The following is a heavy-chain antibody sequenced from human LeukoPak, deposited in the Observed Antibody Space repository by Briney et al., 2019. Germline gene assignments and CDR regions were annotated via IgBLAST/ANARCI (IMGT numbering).Heavy chain of an antibody. CDR3: ARSPGIIAFDI. CDR1: GFTVSSNY. J-gene: IGHJ3*02. D-gene: IGHD3-16*01. Sequence: GGSLRLSCAASGFTVSSNYMSWVRQAPGKGLEWVSSISSSSSYIYYADSVKGRFTISRDNAKNSLYLQMNSLRAEDTAVYYCARSPGIIAFDIWGQGTMVTVSS. V-gene: IGHV3-21*01. CDR2: ISSSSSYI.